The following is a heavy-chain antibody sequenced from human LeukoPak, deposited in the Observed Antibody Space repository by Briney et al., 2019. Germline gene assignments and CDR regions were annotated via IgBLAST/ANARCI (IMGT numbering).Heavy chain of an antibody. Sequence: PSETLSLTCTVSGGSISSYYWSWIRQPPGKGLELIGYIYYSVSTNYNPSLKSRVTISVDTSKNQFSLKLSSVTAADTAVYYCARRLSGTLDYWGEGTLVTVSS. D-gene: IGHD3-3*01. V-gene: IGHV4-59*08. J-gene: IGHJ4*02. CDR3: ARRLSGTLDY. CDR1: GGSISSYY. CDR2: IYYSVST.